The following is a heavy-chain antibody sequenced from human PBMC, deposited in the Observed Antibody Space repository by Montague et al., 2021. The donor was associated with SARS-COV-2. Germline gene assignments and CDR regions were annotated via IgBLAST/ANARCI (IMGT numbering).Heavy chain of an antibody. V-gene: IGHV3-53*01. D-gene: IGHD5-12*01. CDR1: GGSISSYY. CDR3: ARGGKYSGYGSLDY. CDR2: IYSGGST. Sequence: ETLSLTCTVSGGSISSYYWSWVRQAPGKGLEWVSVIYSGGSTYYADSVKGRFTISRDNSKNTLYLQMNSLRAEDTAVYYCARGGKYSGYGSLDYWGQGTLVTVSS. J-gene: IGHJ4*02.